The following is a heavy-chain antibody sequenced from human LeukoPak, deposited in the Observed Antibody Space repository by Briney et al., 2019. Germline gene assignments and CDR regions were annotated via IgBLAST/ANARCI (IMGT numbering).Heavy chain of an antibody. CDR2: INTYTGNT. CDR1: GYTFNTYG. D-gene: IGHD4-23*01. CDR3: ARRSPRAYGGNTGDWFDP. J-gene: IGHJ5*02. V-gene: IGHV1-18*01. Sequence: GSVKVSCKASGYTFNTYGITWVRQAPGQGLEWMGWINTYTGNTKYTEKFQGRVTMTTDTSTSTVYMEVRSLRSDDTAVYYCARRSPRAYGGNTGDWFDPWGQGTLVTVSS.